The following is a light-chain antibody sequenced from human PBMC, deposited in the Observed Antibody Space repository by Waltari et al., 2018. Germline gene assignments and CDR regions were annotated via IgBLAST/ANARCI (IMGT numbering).Light chain of an antibody. Sequence: QSVLTQPPSASGTPGQRVTISCSGSSSNIGRDTVNWYQHLPGTAPKLLIYSNEQRPSGVPDRFSGSKSGTSASLAISGLQSEDEADYYCAAWDGSLSGWVFGGGTKLTVL. CDR2: SNE. CDR3: AAWDGSLSGWV. J-gene: IGLJ3*02. CDR1: SSNIGRDT. V-gene: IGLV1-44*01.